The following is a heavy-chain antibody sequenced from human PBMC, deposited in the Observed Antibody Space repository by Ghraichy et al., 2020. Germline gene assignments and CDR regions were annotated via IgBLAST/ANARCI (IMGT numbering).Heavy chain of an antibody. V-gene: IGHV3-21*01. CDR3: ARASFGGYCSGGSCYSSYYYGMDV. Sequence: GESLNISCAASGFTFSSYSMNWVRQAPGKGLEWVSSISSSSSYIYYADSVKGRFTISRDNAKNSLYLQMNSLRAEDTAVYYCARASFGGYCSGGSCYSSYYYGMDVWGQGTTVTVSS. CDR2: ISSSSSYI. CDR1: GFTFSSYS. J-gene: IGHJ6*02. D-gene: IGHD2-15*01.